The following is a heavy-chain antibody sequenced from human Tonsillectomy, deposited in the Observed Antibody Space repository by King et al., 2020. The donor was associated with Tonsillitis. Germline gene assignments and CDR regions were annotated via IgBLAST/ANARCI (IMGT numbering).Heavy chain of an antibody. V-gene: IGHV3-21*01. CDR3: ARDSFWVNTHIRGPFDI. CDR2: ISSSSSYI. D-gene: IGHD4-17*01. Sequence: VQLVESGGGLVKPGGSLRLSCAASGFTFSSDTMNWVRQAPGKGLEWVSSISSSSSYINYADSMKGRFTISRDNAKNSVYLQMNSLRAEDTAVYYCARDSFWVNTHIRGPFDIWGQGTMVTVSS. CDR1: GFTFSSDT. J-gene: IGHJ3*02.